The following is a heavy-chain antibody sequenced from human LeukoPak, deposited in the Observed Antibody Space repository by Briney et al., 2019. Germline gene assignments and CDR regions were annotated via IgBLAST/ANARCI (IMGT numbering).Heavy chain of an antibody. V-gene: IGHV3-53*01. J-gene: IGHJ4*02. CDR1: GFTFSNKA. CDR3: ARASDDFWSGYVY. Sequence: GGSLRLSCAASGFTFSNKAMSWVRQAPGKGLEWVSVIYSGGSTYYADSVKGRFTISRDNSKNTLYLQMNSLRAEDTAVYYCARASDDFWSGYVYWGQGTLVTVSS. D-gene: IGHD3-3*01. CDR2: IYSGGST.